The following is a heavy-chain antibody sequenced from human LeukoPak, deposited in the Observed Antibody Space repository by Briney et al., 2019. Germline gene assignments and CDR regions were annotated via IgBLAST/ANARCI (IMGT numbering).Heavy chain of an antibody. V-gene: IGHV1-2*06. J-gene: IGHJ4*02. CDR3: ARDLLAEEDIVVVVAATGFDY. D-gene: IGHD2-15*01. Sequence: ASVKVSCKASGYTFTGYYMHWVRQAPGQGLEWMGRINPNSGSTNYAQKFQGRVTMTRDTSISTAYMELSRLRSDDTAVYYCARDLLAEEDIVVVVAATGFDYWGQGTLVTVSS. CDR2: INPNSGST. CDR1: GYTFTGYY.